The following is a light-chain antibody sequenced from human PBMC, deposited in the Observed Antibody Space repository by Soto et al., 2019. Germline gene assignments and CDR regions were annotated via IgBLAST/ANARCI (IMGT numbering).Light chain of an antibody. V-gene: IGLV2-11*01. CDR2: DVS. CDR3: CSYAGSYTLWV. CDR1: SSDVGGYYY. J-gene: IGLJ3*02. Sequence: QSALTQPRSVSGSPGQSVTISCTGTSSDVGGYYYVSWYQQYPGKAPKLIIYDVSNRPSGVPDRFSGSKSGNTASLTISGLQAEDEADYYCCSYAGSYTLWVFGGGTKLTVL.